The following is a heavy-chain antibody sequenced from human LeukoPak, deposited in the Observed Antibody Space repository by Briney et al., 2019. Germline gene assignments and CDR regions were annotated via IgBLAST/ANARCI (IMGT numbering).Heavy chain of an antibody. V-gene: IGHV3-64D*06. D-gene: IGHD2-2*01. Sequence: PGGSLRLSCSASGFTFSSYAMHWVRQAPGKGLEYVSAISSNGGSTYYADSVKGRFTISRDNSKNTLYLRMSSLRAEDTAVYYCMNGGRGDQPDYWGQGTLVTVSS. CDR3: MNGGRGDQPDY. CDR1: GFTFSSYA. CDR2: ISSNGGST. J-gene: IGHJ4*02.